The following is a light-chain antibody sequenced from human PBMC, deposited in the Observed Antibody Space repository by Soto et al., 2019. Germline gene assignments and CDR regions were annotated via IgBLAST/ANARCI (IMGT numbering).Light chain of an antibody. Sequence: THAPATLSLSPVERATLSCMSIQAVSTYVAWYQHKPGQAPRLLIYGASTRATGIPARFSGSGSGTQFTLTISSLQSEDFAVYYCQQYNNWPPAWTFGQGTKVDIK. CDR3: QQYNNWPPAWT. CDR2: GAS. V-gene: IGKV3-15*01. CDR1: QAVSTY. J-gene: IGKJ1*01.